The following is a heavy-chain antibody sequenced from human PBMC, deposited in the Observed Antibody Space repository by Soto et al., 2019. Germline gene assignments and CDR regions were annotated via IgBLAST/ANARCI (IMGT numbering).Heavy chain of an antibody. CDR1: GFTFSSYX. CDR2: INSDGSYT. J-gene: IGHJ4*02. Sequence: PVGPRMLSCAASGFTFSSYXIHWVRQAPGKGLVWVSRINSDGSYTGYADSVKGRFTISRDNAKNTLYLQMNILRAEDKAVYYCARSLSNTPDYWGQGTLVPDYS. D-gene: IGHD4-4*01. V-gene: IGHV3-74*01. CDR3: ARSLSNTPDY.